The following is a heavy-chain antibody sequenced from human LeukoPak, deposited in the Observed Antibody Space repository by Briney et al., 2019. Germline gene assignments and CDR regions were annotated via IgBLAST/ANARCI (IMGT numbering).Heavy chain of an antibody. V-gene: IGHV4-39*01. CDR1: GGSISSSSYY. CDR3: ASPRGHAASYDYYFDY. Sequence: SETLSLTCTVSGGSISSSSYYWGWVRQPPGKGLERIGSIYYSGSTYYNPSLKSRVTISVDTSNNQFSLKLSSVTAADTAVYYCASPRGHAASYDYYFDYWGQGTLVTVSS. CDR2: IYYSGST. D-gene: IGHD5-12*01. J-gene: IGHJ4*02.